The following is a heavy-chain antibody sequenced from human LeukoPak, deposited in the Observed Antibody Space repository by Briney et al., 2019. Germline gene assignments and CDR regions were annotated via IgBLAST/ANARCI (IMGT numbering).Heavy chain of an antibody. Sequence: SETLSLTCTVSGGSISSYYWSWIRQPPGKGLEWIGYIYYSGSTNYNPSLKSRVTISVDRSKNQFSLKLSSVTAADTAVYYCARAKPLYCGGDCYYFDYWGQGTLVTVSS. V-gene: IGHV4-59*12. CDR2: IYYSGST. CDR1: GGSISSYY. J-gene: IGHJ4*02. CDR3: ARAKPLYCGGDCYYFDY. D-gene: IGHD2-21*02.